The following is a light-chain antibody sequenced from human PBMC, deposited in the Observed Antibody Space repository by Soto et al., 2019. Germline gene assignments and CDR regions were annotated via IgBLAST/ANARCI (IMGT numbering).Light chain of an antibody. J-gene: IGKJ4*01. CDR2: GTS. CDR1: QSVSSN. Sequence: EIVMTQSPVTLSVSPGERATLSCRTSQSVSSNLAWYQQKPGQAPRLLIYGTSTRATGVPARFSGSGSVTEFTLTISSLQSEDFEVYYCQQYNNWPLTLGGGTKVDIK. CDR3: QQYNNWPLT. V-gene: IGKV3-15*01.